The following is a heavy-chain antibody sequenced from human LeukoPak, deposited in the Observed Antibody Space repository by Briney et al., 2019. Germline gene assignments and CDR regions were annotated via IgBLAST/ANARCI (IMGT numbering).Heavy chain of an antibody. Sequence: ASVKVSCKASGYTFTSYVISWVRQAPGQSLEWIGWINPANGITKYSRNFQGRVTITRDTSASVVYMELSSLRYEDTAVYYCARDGYDADGYLDYWGQGALVPVSS. D-gene: IGHD5-12*01. J-gene: IGHJ4*02. CDR1: GYTFTSYV. CDR2: INPANGIT. CDR3: ARDGYDADGYLDY. V-gene: IGHV1-3*01.